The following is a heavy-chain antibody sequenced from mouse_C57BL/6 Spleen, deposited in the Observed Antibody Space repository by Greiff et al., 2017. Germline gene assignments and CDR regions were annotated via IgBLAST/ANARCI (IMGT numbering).Heavy chain of an antibody. CDR1: GYTFTSYW. V-gene: IGHV1-50*01. Sequence: VKLQQPGAELVKPGASVKLSCTASGYTFTSYWMQWVKQRPGQGLEWIGEIDPSDSYTNYNQKFKGKATLTVDTSSSTAYMQLSSLSSEDSAVYYCARVTTVGPLDYWGQGTTLTVSS. D-gene: IGHD1-1*01. J-gene: IGHJ2*01. CDR2: IDPSDSYT. CDR3: ARVTTVGPLDY.